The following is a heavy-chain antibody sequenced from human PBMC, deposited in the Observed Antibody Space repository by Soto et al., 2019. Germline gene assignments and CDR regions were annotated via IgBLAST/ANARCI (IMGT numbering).Heavy chain of an antibody. CDR2: ISAYNGNT. J-gene: IGHJ5*02. Sequence: ASVKVSCKASGYTFTSYGISWVRQAPGQGLEWMGWISAYNGNTNYAQKPQGRVTMTTDTSTSTAYMELRSLRSDDTAVYYCARDGLGDIYSGYDSGPWGQGTLVTVSS. CDR3: ARDGLGDIYSGYDSGP. CDR1: GYTFTSYG. V-gene: IGHV1-18*04. D-gene: IGHD5-12*01.